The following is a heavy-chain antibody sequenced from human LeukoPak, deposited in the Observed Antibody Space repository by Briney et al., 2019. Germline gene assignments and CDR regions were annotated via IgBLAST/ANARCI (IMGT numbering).Heavy chain of an antibody. Sequence: ASVKVSCKASGHTFTGYYMHWVRQAPGQGHEWMGWINPNSGGTNYAQKFQGRVTMTRDTSISTAYMELSRLRSDDTAVYYCARVMVKGYCSSTSCYYYGMDVWGQGTTVTVSS. CDR2: INPNSGGT. V-gene: IGHV1-2*02. D-gene: IGHD2-2*01. J-gene: IGHJ6*02. CDR3: ARVMVKGYCSSTSCYYYGMDV. CDR1: GHTFTGYY.